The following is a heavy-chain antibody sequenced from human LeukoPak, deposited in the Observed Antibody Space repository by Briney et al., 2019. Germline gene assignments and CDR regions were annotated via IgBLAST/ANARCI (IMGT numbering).Heavy chain of an antibody. D-gene: IGHD1-26*01. V-gene: IGHV3-30*04. CDR3: AREKQSGGTPFDY. CDR1: GFTFTGHS. J-gene: IGHJ4*02. Sequence: GGSLRLSCVASGFTFTGHSMHWVRQAPGKGLEWVAVVANDEKTIFYADSLKGRFTVSRDNSKNTVYLQMNSLRDEDTAVYYCAREKQSGGTPFDYWGQGSLVTVSP. CDR2: VANDEKTI.